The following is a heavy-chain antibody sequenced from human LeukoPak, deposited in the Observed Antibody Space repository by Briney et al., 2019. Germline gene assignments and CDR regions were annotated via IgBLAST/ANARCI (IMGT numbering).Heavy chain of an antibody. J-gene: IGHJ4*02. Sequence: ASVKVSCKASGYTFTGYYMHWVRQATGQGLEWMGGIIPIFGTANYAQKFQGRVTITADESTSTAYMELSSLRSEDTAVYYCARGELGDFGLWHFDYWGQGTLVTVSS. CDR1: GYTFTGYY. CDR3: ARGELGDFGLWHFDY. V-gene: IGHV1-69*13. CDR2: IIPIFGTA. D-gene: IGHD3-10*01.